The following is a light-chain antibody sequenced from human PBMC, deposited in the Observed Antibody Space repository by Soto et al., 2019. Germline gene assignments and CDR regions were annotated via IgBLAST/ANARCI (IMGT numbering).Light chain of an antibody. CDR2: GAS. J-gene: IGKJ2*01. CDR3: QQYDSSTKT. V-gene: IGKV3-20*01. Sequence: EIVLTQSPDTLSLSPGERATLSCRASQSVSSSYLAGYQQKPGKDPRLLIYGASSRATGIPDRFSGSGSGTDFTLTISRLEPEDFAVYYCQQYDSSTKTFGQGTKLEI. CDR1: QSVSSSY.